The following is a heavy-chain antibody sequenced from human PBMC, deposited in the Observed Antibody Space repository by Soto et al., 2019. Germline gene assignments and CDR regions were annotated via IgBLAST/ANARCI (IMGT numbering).Heavy chain of an antibody. J-gene: IGHJ4*02. CDR3: ARAQDKGMITPADY. Sequence: QVQLVESGGAVVQPGRSLRLSCAASGFTFSNHALQWVRQAPGKGLEWVAVISYDGGTQDYADSVRGRFTISRDKSKDTVYLQMNSLRTEDTAVYFCARAQDKGMITPADYWGQGTLVTVSS. D-gene: IGHD3-16*01. CDR2: ISYDGGTQ. CDR1: GFTFSNHA. V-gene: IGHV3-30-3*01.